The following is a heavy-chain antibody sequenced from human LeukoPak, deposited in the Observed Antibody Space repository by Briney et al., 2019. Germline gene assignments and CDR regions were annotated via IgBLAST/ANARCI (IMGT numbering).Heavy chain of an antibody. CDR2: IYTSGST. V-gene: IGHV4-4*07. Sequence: SETLSLTCTVSGGSISSYYWSWIRQPAGKGLEWIGRIYTSGSTNYNPSLKSRVTMSVDTSKNQFSLRLSSVTAADTAVYYCARVSVTEPHFDYWGQGTLVTVSS. CDR1: GGSISSYY. D-gene: IGHD4-17*01. CDR3: ARVSVTEPHFDY. J-gene: IGHJ4*02.